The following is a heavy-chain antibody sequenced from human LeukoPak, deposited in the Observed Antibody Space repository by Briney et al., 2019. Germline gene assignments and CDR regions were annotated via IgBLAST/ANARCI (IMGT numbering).Heavy chain of an antibody. Sequence: VASVKVSCKASGYTFTRYYMHWVRQAPGQRLEWMGYIYTHNGDTKYSQKFQGRVTLTRDTSASTVYVELSSLTSEDTAVYYCGRGGSSGVDYWGQGTLVTVSS. CDR2: IYTHNGDT. J-gene: IGHJ4*02. CDR3: GRGGSSGVDY. V-gene: IGHV1-3*04. D-gene: IGHD2-15*01. CDR1: GYTFTRYY.